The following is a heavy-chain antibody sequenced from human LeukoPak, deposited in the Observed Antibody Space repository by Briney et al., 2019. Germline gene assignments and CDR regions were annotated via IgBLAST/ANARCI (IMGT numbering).Heavy chain of an antibody. Sequence: GGSLRLSCAASGFTVSSNYMSWVRQAPGKGLEWVSSVTGSGGSTYYADSVKGRFTISRDNSKNTLYLQMNSLRDEDTAVYHCAKDSRAVPGLTDYSGQGTLVTVSS. CDR3: AKDSRAVPGLTDY. CDR2: VTGSGGST. CDR1: GFTVSSNY. D-gene: IGHD6-13*01. J-gene: IGHJ4*02. V-gene: IGHV3-23*01.